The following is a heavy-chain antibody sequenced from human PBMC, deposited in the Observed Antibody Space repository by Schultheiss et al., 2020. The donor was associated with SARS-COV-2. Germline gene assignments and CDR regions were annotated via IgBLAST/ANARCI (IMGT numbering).Heavy chain of an antibody. CDR3: AREVARTLWFDY. CDR2: FYNSGSP. D-gene: IGHD5-12*01. V-gene: IGHV4-4*08. Sequence: SETLSLTCSVSGGSISGYFWSWIRQPPGKGLEWIGYFYNSGSPNYNPSLKSRVTISFDTSNNQLSLKLTSVTAADTAVYYCAREVARTLWFDYWGRGTLVTVSS. J-gene: IGHJ4*02. CDR1: GGSISGYF.